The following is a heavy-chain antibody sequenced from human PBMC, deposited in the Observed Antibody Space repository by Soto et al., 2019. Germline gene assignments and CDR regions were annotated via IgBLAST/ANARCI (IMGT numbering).Heavy chain of an antibody. CDR2: IYYSGGT. CDR1: GGSISSYY. D-gene: IGHD6-6*01. J-gene: IGHJ5*02. V-gene: IGHV4-59*01. CDR3: AREEGIAARIGSWFDP. Sequence: PSETLSLTCTVSGGSISSYYWSWIRQPPGKGLEWIGYIYYSGGTNYNPSLKSRVTISVDTSKNQFSLKLSSVTAADTAVYYCAREEGIAARIGSWFDPWGQGTLVTVSS.